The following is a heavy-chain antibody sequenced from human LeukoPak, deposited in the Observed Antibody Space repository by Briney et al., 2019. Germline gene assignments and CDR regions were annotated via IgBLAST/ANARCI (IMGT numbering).Heavy chain of an antibody. Sequence: SETLSLTCTVSGGSISSGSYYWSWIRQPAGKGLEWIGRIYTSGSTNHNPSLKSRVTISVDTSKNQFSLKLSSVTAADTAVYYCARRNSSSWVPGAFDIWGQGTTVTVSS. CDR1: GGSISSGSYY. CDR2: IYTSGST. V-gene: IGHV4-61*02. D-gene: IGHD6-13*01. CDR3: ARRNSSSWVPGAFDI. J-gene: IGHJ3*02.